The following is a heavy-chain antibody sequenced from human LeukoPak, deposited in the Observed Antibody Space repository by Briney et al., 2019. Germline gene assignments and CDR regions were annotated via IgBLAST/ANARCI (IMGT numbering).Heavy chain of an antibody. D-gene: IGHD6-6*01. Sequence: SETLSLTCTVSGGSISSYYWSWIRQPTGKGLEWIGRIYTSGGTHYNPSLKSRVTMSVDTSKNQSSLKLISVTAADTAVYYCARASAARLFDYWGQGTLVTVSS. J-gene: IGHJ4*02. V-gene: IGHV4-4*07. CDR2: IYTSGGT. CDR1: GGSISSYY. CDR3: ARASAARLFDY.